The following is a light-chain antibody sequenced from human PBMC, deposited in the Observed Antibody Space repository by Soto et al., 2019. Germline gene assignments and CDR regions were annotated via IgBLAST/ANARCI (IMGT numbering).Light chain of an antibody. Sequence: IVMTQSPATLSVSPGERATLSCRASQSVSSSYLAWYQQKPGQAPRLLMYGASSRGTGIPDRFSGSGSGTDFTLTISRLEPEDFAVYFCQQYDRSPTFGQGTKVDIK. CDR2: GAS. CDR3: QQYDRSPT. CDR1: QSVSSSY. V-gene: IGKV3-20*01. J-gene: IGKJ1*01.